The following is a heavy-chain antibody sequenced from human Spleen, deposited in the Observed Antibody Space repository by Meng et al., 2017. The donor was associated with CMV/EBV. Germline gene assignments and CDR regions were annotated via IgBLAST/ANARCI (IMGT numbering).Heavy chain of an antibody. CDR2: INPNSGVT. CDR1: GYTFNDQY. Sequence: ASVKVSCKTSGYTFNDQYMHWVRQAPGQGLEWMGWINPNSGVTNYAQKFQGRVTITADKSTSTAYMELSSLRSEDTAVYYCARALSGSSGWSGFDYWGQGTLVTVSS. V-gene: IGHV1-2*02. D-gene: IGHD6-19*01. J-gene: IGHJ4*02. CDR3: ARALSGSSGWSGFDY.